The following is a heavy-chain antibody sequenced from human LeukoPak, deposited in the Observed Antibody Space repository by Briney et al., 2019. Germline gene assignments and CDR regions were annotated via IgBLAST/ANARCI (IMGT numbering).Heavy chain of an antibody. V-gene: IGHV3-23*01. Sequence: AGGSLRLSCAASGFTFSSYAMSWVRQAPGKGLEWVSAISGSGGSTYYADSVKGRFTISRDNSKNTLYLQMNSLRAEDTAVYYCAKDSYSRSWEYYYGMDVWGQGTTVTVSS. J-gene: IGHJ6*02. D-gene: IGHD6-13*01. CDR2: ISGSGGST. CDR1: GFTFSSYA. CDR3: AKDSYSRSWEYYYGMDV.